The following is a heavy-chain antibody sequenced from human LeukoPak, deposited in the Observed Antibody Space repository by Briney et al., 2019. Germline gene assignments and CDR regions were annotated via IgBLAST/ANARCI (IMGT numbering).Heavy chain of an antibody. CDR1: GDSISTSSYY. Sequence: SETLSLTCTVSGDSISTSSYYWGWIRQPPGKGLEWIGSIYYSGNTYYNASLKSQVSISIDTSKNQFSLKLTSVTAADTAVYYCARQTGSGLFILPGGQGTLVTVSS. CDR3: ARQTGSGLFILP. V-gene: IGHV4-39*01. D-gene: IGHD3/OR15-3a*01. CDR2: IYYSGNT. J-gene: IGHJ4*02.